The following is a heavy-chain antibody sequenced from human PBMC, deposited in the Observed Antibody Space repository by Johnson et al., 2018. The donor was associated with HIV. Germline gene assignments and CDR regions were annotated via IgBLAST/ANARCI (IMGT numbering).Heavy chain of an antibody. CDR1: GFTVSSNY. V-gene: IGHV3-66*01. D-gene: IGHD2-15*01. CDR3: AREAYCSGGSCYDAFDI. CDR2: IYSGGST. J-gene: IGHJ3*02. Sequence: VQLVESGGGLVQPGGSLRLSCAASGFTVSSNYMSWVRQAPGKGLEWVSVIYSGGSTYYADSVTGRFTISRDNSKNTLYLQMNSLRAEDTAVYYCAREAYCSGGSCYDAFDIWGQGTMVTVSS.